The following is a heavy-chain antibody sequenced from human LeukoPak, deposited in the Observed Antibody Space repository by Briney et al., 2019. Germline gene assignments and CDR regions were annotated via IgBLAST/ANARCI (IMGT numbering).Heavy chain of an antibody. CDR3: ARGYYCSSTSCLGYWFDP. J-gene: IGHJ5*02. CDR1: GYTFTGYY. D-gene: IGHD2-2*01. V-gene: IGHV1-2*02. CDR2: INPSSGGT. Sequence: ASVKVSCKASGYTFTGYYMHWVRQAPGQGLEWRGWINPSSGGTNYAQKFQGRVTMTRDTSISTAYMELSRLRSDDTAVYYCARGYYCSSTSCLGYWFDPWGQGTLVTVSS.